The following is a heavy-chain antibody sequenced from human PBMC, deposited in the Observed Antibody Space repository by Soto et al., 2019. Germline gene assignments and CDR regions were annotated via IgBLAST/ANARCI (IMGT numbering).Heavy chain of an antibody. J-gene: IGHJ6*02. Sequence: ASVKVSCKASGYTFTGYYMHWVRQAPGQGLEWTGWINPNSGGTNYAQKFQGRVTITADESTSTAYMELSSLRSEDTAVYYCARALDRYYYYGMDVWGQGTTVTVS. V-gene: IGHV1-2*02. CDR2: INPNSGGT. CDR1: GYTFTGYY. CDR3: ARALDRYYYYGMDV.